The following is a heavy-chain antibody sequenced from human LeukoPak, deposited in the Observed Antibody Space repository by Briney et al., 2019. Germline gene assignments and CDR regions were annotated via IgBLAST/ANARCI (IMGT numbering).Heavy chain of an antibody. V-gene: IGHV4-38-2*02. Sequence: KPSETLSLTCTVSGYSISSGYYWSWIRQPPGKGLEWIATIHHSGVTYYNPSLKSRVTMSVDTSKNQFSLKLGSVTAAGTAVYYCARYTANTAGYSFDFWGQGALVTVSS. CDR1: GYSISSGYY. D-gene: IGHD3-22*01. J-gene: IGHJ4*02. CDR2: IHHSGVT. CDR3: ARYTANTAGYSFDF.